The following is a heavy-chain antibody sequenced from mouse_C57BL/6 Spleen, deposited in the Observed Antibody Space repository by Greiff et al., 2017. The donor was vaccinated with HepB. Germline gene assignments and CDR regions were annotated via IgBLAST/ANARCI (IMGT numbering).Heavy chain of an antibody. CDR2: ISSGGDYI. Sequence: EVKLMESGEGLVKPGGSLKLSCAASGFTFSSYAMSWVRQTPEKRLEWVAYISSGGDYIYYADTVKGRFTISRDNARNTLYLQMSSLKSEDTAMYYCTRVPGYYFDYWGQGTTLTVSS. CDR1: GFTFSSYA. V-gene: IGHV5-9-1*02. J-gene: IGHJ2*01. CDR3: TRVPGYYFDY.